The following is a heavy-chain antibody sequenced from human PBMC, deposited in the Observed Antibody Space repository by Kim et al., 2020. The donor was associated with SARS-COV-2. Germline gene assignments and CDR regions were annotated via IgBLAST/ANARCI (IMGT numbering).Heavy chain of an antibody. CDR2: INPSGGST. V-gene: IGHV1-46*01. D-gene: IGHD4-17*01. Sequence: ASVKVSCKASGYTFTSYYMHWVRQAPGQGLEWMGIINPSGGSTSYAQKFQGRVTMTRDTSTSTVYMELSSLRSEDTAVYYCARDTTVTNYYYYYYGMDVWGQGTTVTVSS. CDR1: GYTFTSYY. CDR3: ARDTTVTNYYYYYYGMDV. J-gene: IGHJ6*02.